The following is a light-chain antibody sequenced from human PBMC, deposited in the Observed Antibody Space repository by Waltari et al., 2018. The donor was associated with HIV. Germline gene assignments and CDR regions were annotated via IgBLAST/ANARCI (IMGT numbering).Light chain of an antibody. CDR2: GAS. Sequence: EIVMTQDEATLSVSPGERATLSCRASQSVSSNLACYQQKPGQAPRLLLSGASTIVSGLPARFSGSGSGTEFTLPISSLQSEYFAVYYCQHYNNWPPLTFGGGTKVEIK. J-gene: IGKJ4*01. CDR3: QHYNNWPPLT. V-gene: IGKV3-15*01. CDR1: QSVSSN.